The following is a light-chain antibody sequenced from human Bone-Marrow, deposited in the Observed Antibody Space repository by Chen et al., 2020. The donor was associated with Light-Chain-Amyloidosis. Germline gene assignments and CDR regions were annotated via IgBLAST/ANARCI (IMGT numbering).Light chain of an antibody. Sequence: YVLTQPSSVSVAPGQTATIACGGNNIGSTSVHWYKQTPGQAPLLVVYDDSDRPSGIPERLSGSNSGNTATLTISRVEAGDEADYYCQVWDRSSDRPVFGGGTKLTVL. J-gene: IGLJ3*02. CDR3: QVWDRSSDRPV. CDR1: NIGSTS. V-gene: IGLV3-21*02. CDR2: DDS.